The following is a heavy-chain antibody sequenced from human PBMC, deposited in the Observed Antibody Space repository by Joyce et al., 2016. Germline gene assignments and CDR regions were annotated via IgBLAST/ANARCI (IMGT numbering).Heavy chain of an antibody. CDR1: GFTFSSSS. CDR2: INGNSYFI. V-gene: IGHV3-21*01. J-gene: IGHJ6*02. Sequence: EVQLVESGGGLVKPGGSLRLSCAASGFTFSSSSMSWIRQAPGKGLVWVAAINGNSYFICHADSVKGRFTVSRDNAKNTLYLQMNSLRVEDTAVFYCVRGGKDYSDSMDVWGQGTTVTVSS. D-gene: IGHD2-15*01. CDR3: VRGGKDYSDSMDV.